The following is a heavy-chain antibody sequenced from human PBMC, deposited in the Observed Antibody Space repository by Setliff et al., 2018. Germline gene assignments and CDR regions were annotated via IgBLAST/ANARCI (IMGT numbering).Heavy chain of an antibody. CDR1: GFTFSTYA. V-gene: IGHV3-23*01. D-gene: IGHD3-22*01. Sequence: PGGSLRLSCAASGFTFSTYALSWVRQAPGKGPEWVSTITGNGNSLYYAGSVKGRFIVSRDNSKNTMYLQLRSLRADDTAIYYCAKDRKNYYDTSGYPDAFDIWGQGTTVTVSS. J-gene: IGHJ3*02. CDR3: AKDRKNYYDTSGYPDAFDI. CDR2: ITGNGNSL.